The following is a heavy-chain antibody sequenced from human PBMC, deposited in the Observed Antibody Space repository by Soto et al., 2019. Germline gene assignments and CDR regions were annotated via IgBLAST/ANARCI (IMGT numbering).Heavy chain of an antibody. V-gene: IGHV1-8*01. CDR2: MNPNSGNT. CDR3: ARGETTAQFLRYYYYYMDV. Sequence: GASVKVSCKASGYTFTSYDINWVRQATGQGLEWMGWMNPNSGNTGYAQKFQGRVTMTRNTSISTAYMELSSLRSEDTAVYYCARGETTAQFLRYYYYYMDVWGKGTTVTVSS. D-gene: IGHD4-17*01. J-gene: IGHJ6*03. CDR1: GYTFTSYD.